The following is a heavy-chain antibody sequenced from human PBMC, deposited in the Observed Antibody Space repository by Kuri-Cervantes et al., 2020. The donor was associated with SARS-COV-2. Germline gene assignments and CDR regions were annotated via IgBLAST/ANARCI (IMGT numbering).Heavy chain of an antibody. D-gene: IGHD6-19*01. V-gene: IGHV1-8*02. J-gene: IGHJ3*02. CDR1: GYTFTSYD. CDR2: MNPNSGNT. CDR3: ARGPPGSGWFSI. Sequence: ASVKVSCKASGYTFTSYDINWVRQATGRGLEWMGWMNPNSGNTGYAQKFQGRVTMTRNTSVSTAYMELSSLRSEDTAVYYCARGPPGSGWFSIWGQGTMVTVSS.